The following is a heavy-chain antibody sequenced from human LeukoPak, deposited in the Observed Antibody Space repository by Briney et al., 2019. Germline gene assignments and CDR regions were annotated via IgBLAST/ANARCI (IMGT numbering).Heavy chain of an antibody. CDR3: ARDNDAFDI. CDR1: GGSIRSYH. Sequence: PSETLSLTCTVSGGSIRSYHWSWIRQPPGKGLEWIGYIYYSGSTNYNPSLKSRVTISVDTSKNQFSLKLSSVTAADTAVYYCARDNDAFDIWGQGTMVTVSS. CDR2: IYYSGST. V-gene: IGHV4-59*01. J-gene: IGHJ3*02.